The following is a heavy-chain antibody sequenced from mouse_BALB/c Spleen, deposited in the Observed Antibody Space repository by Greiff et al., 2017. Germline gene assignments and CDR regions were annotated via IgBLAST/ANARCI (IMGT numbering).Heavy chain of an antibody. CDR2: INPSNGGT. CDR1: GYTFTSYY. J-gene: IGHJ1*01. D-gene: IGHD2-14*01. CDR3: TRGHRYDDDWYFDV. V-gene: IGHV1S81*02. Sequence: VQLQQSGAELVKPGASVKLSCKASGYTFTSYYMYWVKQRPGQGLEWIGEINPSNGGTNFNEKFKSKATLTVDKSSSTAYMQLSSLTSEDSAVYYCTRGHRYDDDWYFDVWGAGTTVTVSS.